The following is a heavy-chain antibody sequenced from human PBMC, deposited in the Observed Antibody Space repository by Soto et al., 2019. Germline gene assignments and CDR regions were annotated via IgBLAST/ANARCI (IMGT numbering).Heavy chain of an antibody. CDR3: AKPLYSGSYSDYYFDN. Sequence: QVQVVESGGGVVQPGRSLRLSCAASGFTFSSYAMHWVRQAPGKGLEWVAVISYDGSNKYYADSVKGRFTISRDNFKDTLYLQMNSLRTEDTAVYYCAKPLYSGSYSDYYFDNWGQGTLVTVSS. CDR2: ISYDGSNK. V-gene: IGHV3-30-3*01. J-gene: IGHJ4*02. D-gene: IGHD1-26*01. CDR1: GFTFSSYA.